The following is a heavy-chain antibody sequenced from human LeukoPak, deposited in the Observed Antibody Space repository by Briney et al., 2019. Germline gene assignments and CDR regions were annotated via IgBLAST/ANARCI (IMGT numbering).Heavy chain of an antibody. CDR3: ARGDSSSSEGSFGY. CDR1: GFSLSTSGMR. D-gene: IGHD6-6*01. CDR2: IDWDDDK. J-gene: IGHJ4*02. Sequence: SGPALVKPXQTLTLTCTFSGFSLSTSGMRVSWIRQPPGKALEWLARIDWDDDKFYSTSLKTRLTISKDTSKNQVVLTMTNMDPVDTATYYCARGDSSSSEGSFGYWGQGTLVTVSS. V-gene: IGHV2-70*04.